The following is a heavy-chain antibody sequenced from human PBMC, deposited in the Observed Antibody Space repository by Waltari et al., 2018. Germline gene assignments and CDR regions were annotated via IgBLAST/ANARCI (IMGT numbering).Heavy chain of an antibody. CDR2: INSDGSST. CDR1: GFTFSSHW. J-gene: IGHJ4*02. Sequence: EVQLVESGGGLVQPGGSLRLSCAASGFTFSSHWLYWFRQTPGKGLVWVSGINSDGSSTSYADSVKGRVTISRDNAKNTLYLQMNSLRAEDTAVYYCVRDSSGTYWGQGTQVTVSS. V-gene: IGHV3-74*01. CDR3: VRDSSGTY. D-gene: IGHD3-22*01.